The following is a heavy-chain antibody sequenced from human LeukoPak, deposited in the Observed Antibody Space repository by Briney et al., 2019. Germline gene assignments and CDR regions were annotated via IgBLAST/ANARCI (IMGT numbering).Heavy chain of an antibody. CDR1: GYTFTGYY. J-gene: IGHJ4*02. CDR2: INPNSGGT. V-gene: IGHV1-2*06. Sequence: GASVKVSCKASGYTFTGYYMHWVRQAPGQGLEWMGRINPNSGGTNYAQKFQGRVTMTRDTSISTAYMELSSLRSDDTAVYYCARERGGYDFWSGYYLDYWGQGTLVTVSS. CDR3: ARERGGYDFWSGYYLDY. D-gene: IGHD3-3*01.